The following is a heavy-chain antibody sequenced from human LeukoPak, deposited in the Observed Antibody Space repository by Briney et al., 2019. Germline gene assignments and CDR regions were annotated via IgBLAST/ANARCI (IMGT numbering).Heavy chain of an antibody. V-gene: IGHV4-59*08. CDR1: GGSISSYY. D-gene: IGHD6-19*01. CDR2: IYYSGST. Sequence: SETLSLTCTVSGGSISSYYWSWIRQPPGKGLEWIGYIYYSGSTNYNPSLKRRVSISVDTSKNQFSLKLSSVTAADTAVYYCARQHTSDWTGFDCRGQGTLVTVSA. CDR3: ARQHTSDWTGFDC. J-gene: IGHJ4*02.